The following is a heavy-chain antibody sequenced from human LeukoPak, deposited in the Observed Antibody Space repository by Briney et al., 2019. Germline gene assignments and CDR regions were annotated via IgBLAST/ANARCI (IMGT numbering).Heavy chain of an antibody. D-gene: IGHD1-14*01. Sequence: SETLSLTCTVSGGSISSYYWSWIRQPPGKGLEWIGYIYYSGRTNYNPSLKSRVTISLDTSENQFSLRLSSVTAADTAVYYCARAGTAEGGTIQDYWGQGALVTVSS. CDR1: GGSISSYY. CDR3: ARAGTAEGGTIQDY. J-gene: IGHJ4*02. CDR2: IYYSGRT. V-gene: IGHV4-59*01.